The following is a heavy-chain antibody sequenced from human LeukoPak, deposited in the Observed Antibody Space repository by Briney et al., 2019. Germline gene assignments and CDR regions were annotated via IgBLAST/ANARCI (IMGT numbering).Heavy chain of an antibody. V-gene: IGHV3-48*02. CDR1: GFTFSSYA. D-gene: IGHD2-15*01. Sequence: GGSLRLSCAASGFTFSSYAMSWVRQAPGKGLEWVSYISSSSSTIYYADSVKGRFTISRDNAKNSLYLQMNSLRDEDTAVYYCARELGYCSGGSCLLNWFDPWGQGTLVTVSS. CDR2: ISSSSSTI. J-gene: IGHJ5*02. CDR3: ARELGYCSGGSCLLNWFDP.